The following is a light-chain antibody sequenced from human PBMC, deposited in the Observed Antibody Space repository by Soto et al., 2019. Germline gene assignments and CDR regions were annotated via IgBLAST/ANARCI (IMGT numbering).Light chain of an antibody. CDR2: GAS. CDR3: QQYNNWPPIT. J-gene: IGKJ5*01. CDR1: QSVNNN. V-gene: IGKV3-15*01. Sequence: EIVMTQSPATLSVSPGERATLSCRASQSVNNNLAWYQQKPGQAPRLLIYGASTRATGFPARFTGSGSGTEFTLTISSLQSEDFAVYYCQQYNNWPPITFAQGTRLEIK.